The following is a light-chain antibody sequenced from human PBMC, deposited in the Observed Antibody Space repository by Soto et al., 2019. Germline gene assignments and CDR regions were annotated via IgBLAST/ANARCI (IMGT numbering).Light chain of an antibody. J-gene: IGKJ4*01. CDR1: QSVSSN. Sequence: EIVMTQSPATLSVSPRERATLSCRASQSVSSNLAWYQQKPCQAPRLLIYGASSRATGIPARFSGSGSGTEFTLTISSLQSEDFAVYYCQQYNNWPPLTFGGGTKVEIK. V-gene: IGKV3-15*01. CDR3: QQYNNWPPLT. CDR2: GAS.